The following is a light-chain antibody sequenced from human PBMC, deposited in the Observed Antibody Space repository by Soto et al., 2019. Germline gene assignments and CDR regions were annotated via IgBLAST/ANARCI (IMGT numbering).Light chain of an antibody. J-gene: IGKJ1*01. CDR2: DAS. Sequence: EIVLTQSPATLSLSPGERATLSCRASQSVSSNLAWYQQKPGQAPRLLIFDASNRATGIPVRFSGSGSGTDFTLTIRRLEPEDFAVYYCQQYGSSRTFGQGTKVDIK. CDR3: QQYGSSRT. CDR1: QSVSSN. V-gene: IGKV3-20*01.